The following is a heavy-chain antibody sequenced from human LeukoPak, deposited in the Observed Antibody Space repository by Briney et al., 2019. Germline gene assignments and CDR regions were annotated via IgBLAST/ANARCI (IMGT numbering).Heavy chain of an antibody. J-gene: IGHJ5*02. D-gene: IGHD1-7*01. Sequence: SETLSLTCAVYGGSFSGYYWSGIRQPPGKGLEWIGEINHSGSTNYNPSLKSRVTISVETSKNQFSLKLSSVTAADTAVYYCARRYNWNYGGWFDPWGQGTLVSVSS. CDR3: ARRYNWNYGGWFDP. CDR2: INHSGST. V-gene: IGHV4-34*01. CDR1: GGSFSGYY.